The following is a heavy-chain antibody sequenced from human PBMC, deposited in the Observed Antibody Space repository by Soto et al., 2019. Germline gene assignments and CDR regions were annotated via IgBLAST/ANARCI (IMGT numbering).Heavy chain of an antibody. CDR3: ARDRRPAVEMATMGAFDI. CDR2: IIPIFGTA. CDR1: GGTFSSYA. D-gene: IGHD5-12*01. J-gene: IGHJ3*02. Sequence: SVKVSCKASGGTFSSYAISWVRQAPGQGLEWMGGIIPIFGTANYAQKFQGRVTITADKSTSTAYMELSSLRSEDTAVYYCARDRRPAVEMATMGAFDIWGQGTMVTVSS. V-gene: IGHV1-69*06.